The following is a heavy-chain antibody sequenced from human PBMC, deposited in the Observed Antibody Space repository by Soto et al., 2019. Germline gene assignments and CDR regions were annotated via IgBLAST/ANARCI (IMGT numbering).Heavy chain of an antibody. J-gene: IGHJ4*02. D-gene: IGHD3-9*01. CDR2: ISAYNGNT. Sequence: QVQLVQSGAEVKKPGASVKVSCKASGYTFTSYGISWVRQAPGQGLEWMGWISAYNGNTNYAQKLQGRVTMTTDTSTSTAYMELRSLRSDDTAVYYCARDPLRYFDWLLSSPFDYWGQGTLVTVSS. CDR1: GYTFTSYG. CDR3: ARDPLRYFDWLLSSPFDY. V-gene: IGHV1-18*01.